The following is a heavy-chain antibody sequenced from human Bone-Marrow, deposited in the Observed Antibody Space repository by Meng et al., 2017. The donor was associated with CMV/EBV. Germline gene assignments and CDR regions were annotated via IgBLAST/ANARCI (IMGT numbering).Heavy chain of an antibody. V-gene: IGHV1-69*10. CDR3: ARELVNYEGYYYYGMDV. D-gene: IGHD4-11*01. J-gene: IGHJ6*02. CDR1: TLSSYA. Sequence: TLSSYALSWVRQAPGQGLEWMGGIIPILGIANYAQKFQGRVTITADKSTSTAYMELSSLRSEDTAVYYCARELVNYEGYYYYGMDVWGQGTTVTVS. CDR2: IIPILGIA.